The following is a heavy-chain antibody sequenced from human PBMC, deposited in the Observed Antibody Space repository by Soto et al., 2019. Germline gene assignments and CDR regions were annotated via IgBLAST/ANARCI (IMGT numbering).Heavy chain of an antibody. D-gene: IGHD3-9*01. CDR1: GFTFSSYG. CDR2: IWYDGSNK. V-gene: IGHV3-33*01. Sequence: QAGGSLRLSCAASGFTFSSYGMHWVRQAPGKGLEWVAVIWYDGSNKYYADSVKGRFTISRDNSKNTLYLQLNSLRAEDTAVYYCARGSATGYPFYGMDVWGQGTTVTVSS. J-gene: IGHJ6*02. CDR3: ARGSATGYPFYGMDV.